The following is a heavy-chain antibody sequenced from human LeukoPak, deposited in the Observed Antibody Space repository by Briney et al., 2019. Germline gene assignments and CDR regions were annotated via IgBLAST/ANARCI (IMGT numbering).Heavy chain of an antibody. D-gene: IGHD3-9*01. CDR3: ADTSNYRVTFPDY. V-gene: IGHV3-7*01. CDR1: GFTFSSYW. J-gene: IGHJ4*02. CDR2: IKQDGSEK. Sequence: GGSLRLSCAASGFTFSSYWMSWVRQAPGKGLEWVANIKQDGSEKYYVDSVKGRFTISRDNAKNSLYLQMNSLRAEDTAVYYCADTSNYRVTFPDYWGQGTLVTVYS.